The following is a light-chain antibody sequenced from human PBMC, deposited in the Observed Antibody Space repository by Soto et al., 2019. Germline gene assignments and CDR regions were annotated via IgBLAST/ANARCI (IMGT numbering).Light chain of an antibody. V-gene: IGKV3-15*01. Sequence: EIVLTQSPGTLSLSPGERATLSCRASQSVPNNYLAWYQQKPGQAPSLLIYGASTRATGTPARFSGSGSGTEFTLTISSLQSEDFAVYYCQQYIRWPLTFGGGAKV. CDR1: QSVPNN. CDR2: GAS. J-gene: IGKJ4*01. CDR3: QQYIRWPLT.